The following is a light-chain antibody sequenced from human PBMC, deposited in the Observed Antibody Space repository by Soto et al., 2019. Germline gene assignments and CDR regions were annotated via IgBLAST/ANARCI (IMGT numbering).Light chain of an antibody. J-gene: IGLJ3*02. CDR2: VNT. V-gene: IGLV1-40*01. Sequence: QSVLTQPPSVSGAPGQTITISCTGSSSNIGADFGVHWYQQLPGAAPKLVIFVNTNRPSGVPDRFSCSKSGTLASLAITGLQAEDEADYYCQTYDRSLSGWVFGTGTKLTVL. CDR3: QTYDRSLSGWV. CDR1: SSNIGADFG.